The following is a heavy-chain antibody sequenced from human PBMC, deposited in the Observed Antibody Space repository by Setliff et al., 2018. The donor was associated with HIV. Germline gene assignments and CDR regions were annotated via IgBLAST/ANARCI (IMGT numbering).Heavy chain of an antibody. CDR1: GYSFTTYG. V-gene: IGHV1-18*01. J-gene: IGHJ2*01. Sequence: GASVKVSCKASGYSFTTYGISWVRQAPGQGLEWVGWISVYNGQTLYAQKVQDRITVTVDIPKDTAYMELRGLTPDDTAVYYCARGHHFYWYFDLWGPGTLVTVSS. CDR2: ISVYNGQT. CDR3: ARGHHFYWYFDL.